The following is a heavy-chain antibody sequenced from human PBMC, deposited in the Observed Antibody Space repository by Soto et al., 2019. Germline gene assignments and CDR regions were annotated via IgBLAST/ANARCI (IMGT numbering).Heavy chain of an antibody. V-gene: IGHV3-74*01. CDR1: GFTLSLSW. J-gene: IGHJ3*02. CDR3: ARDLENCGGECSSAFDI. Sequence: PGGSLSLSCAASGFTLSLSWMHWVRQGPGKRPVWVSRINSDGSITTYADSVKGRFTISRDNAKKTLYLQMNSLTAADTAVYYCARDLENCGGECSSAFDIWGQGTMVTVSS. D-gene: IGHD2-21*01. CDR2: INSDGSIT.